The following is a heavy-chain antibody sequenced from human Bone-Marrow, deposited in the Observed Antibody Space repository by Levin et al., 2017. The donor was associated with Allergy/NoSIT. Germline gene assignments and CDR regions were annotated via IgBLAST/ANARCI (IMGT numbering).Heavy chain of an antibody. V-gene: IGHV4-39*01. CDR2: IYNRGST. D-gene: IGHD2-2*01. CDR3: ASPSIGIVGAPAANYFAH. Sequence: SETLSLTCFISGGSFTSTTDYWGWIRQPPGKGLEWIGTIYNRGSTYYNPSLKTRVTISLDMSKNQFSMKLTSVTAADTAVYYCASPSIGIVGAPAANYFAHWGQGHLVTVSS. J-gene: IGHJ4*02. CDR1: GGSFTSTTDY.